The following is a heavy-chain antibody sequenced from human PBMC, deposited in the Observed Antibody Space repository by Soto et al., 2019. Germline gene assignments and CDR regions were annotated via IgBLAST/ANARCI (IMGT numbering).Heavy chain of an antibody. V-gene: IGHV4-31*11. CDR2: IYNSGAT. Sequence: QVQLQESGPGLVKPSQTLSLTCAVFGVSITREGYDWSWIRQHPGKGLEWIGYIYNSGATYYNPSLWSRLTISLDSSKNQFSLCLISITAADTSVYYCASRQLLSLYNHALDVW. CDR1: GVSITREGYD. D-gene: IGHD1-1*01. CDR3: ASRQLLSLYNHALDV. J-gene: IGHJ6*01.